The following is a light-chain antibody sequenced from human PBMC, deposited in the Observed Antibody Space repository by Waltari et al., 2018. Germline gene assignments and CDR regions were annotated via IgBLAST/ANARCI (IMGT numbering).Light chain of an antibody. Sequence: DIQMTQSPSTLHASVGDRVTITCRASQSFSNALAWYQQKPGKAPKLLIYSASTFEIGVPSRFSGSGSGKDFILTISSLQPDDFATYYCQQYATYPRTFAQGTKVEVK. V-gene: IGKV1-5*01. J-gene: IGKJ1*01. CDR2: SAS. CDR3: QQYATYPRT. CDR1: QSFSNA.